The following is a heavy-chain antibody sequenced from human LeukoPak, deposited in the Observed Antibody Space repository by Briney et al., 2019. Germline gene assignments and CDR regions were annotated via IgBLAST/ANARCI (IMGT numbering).Heavy chain of an antibody. V-gene: IGHV1-2*02. D-gene: IGHD6-6*01. CDR1: GYTFTGYY. CDR3: ASYPSSSPPFDY. CDR2: INPNTGDT. Sequence: ASVKVSCKASGYTFTGYYMHWVRQAPGQGFEWMGCINPNTGDTNYAQKFQGRVTMTRDTTISAAFMELTRLTSDDTAVYYCASYPSSSPPFDYWGQGTLVTVSS. J-gene: IGHJ4*02.